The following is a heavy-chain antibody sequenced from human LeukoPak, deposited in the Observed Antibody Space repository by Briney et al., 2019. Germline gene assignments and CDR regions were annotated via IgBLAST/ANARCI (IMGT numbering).Heavy chain of an antibody. Sequence: SSETLSLTCTVSGGSISSTGYYWTWVRRPAGKGLEWIGRIYPRGSTLYNPSLKSRVIISVDTSKNQFSLKLSSVTAADTAVYYCARAPKWFGELFTGGFDPWGQGTLVTVSS. CDR3: ARAPKWFGELFTGGFDP. CDR1: GGSISSTGYY. D-gene: IGHD3-10*01. V-gene: IGHV4-61*02. J-gene: IGHJ5*02. CDR2: IYPRGST.